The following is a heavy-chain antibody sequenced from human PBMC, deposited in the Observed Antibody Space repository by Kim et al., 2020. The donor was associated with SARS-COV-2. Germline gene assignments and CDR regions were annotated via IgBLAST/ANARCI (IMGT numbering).Heavy chain of an antibody. J-gene: IGHJ5*02. CDR3: ARSLLIEPGVKFDP. V-gene: IGHV1-18*01. D-gene: IGHD3-22*01. Sequence: AQKLQGRVTMTPDTSTSTAYMELRSLRSDDTAVYYCARSLLIEPGVKFDPWGQGTLVTVSS.